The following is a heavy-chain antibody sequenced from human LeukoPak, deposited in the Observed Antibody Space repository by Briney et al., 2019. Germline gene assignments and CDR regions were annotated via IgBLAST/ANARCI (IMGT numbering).Heavy chain of an antibody. CDR1: GGSISSGSYY. CDR3: ARAAPWGVAGSLYYFDY. Sequence: SQTLSLTCTVSGGSISSGSYYWSWIRQPPGKGLEWIGYIHYGGNPTYNPSLKSRVSISVDTSKNRFSLKLSSVTAADTAVYYCARAAPWGVAGSLYYFDYWGQGTLVTVSS. J-gene: IGHJ4*02. D-gene: IGHD6-19*01. CDR2: IHYGGNP. V-gene: IGHV4-61*01.